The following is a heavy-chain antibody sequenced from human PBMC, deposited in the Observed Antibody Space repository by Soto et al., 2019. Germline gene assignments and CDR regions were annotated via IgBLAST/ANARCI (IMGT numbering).Heavy chain of an antibody. D-gene: IGHD3-22*01. Sequence: EVQLVQSGAEVKKPGESLKISCKGSGYSFTSYWIGWVRQMPGKGLEWMGIIYPGDSDTRYSPSFQGQVTISADKSISTAYLQWSSLKASDTAMYYCARQPGDYYDSSGYYYPRDYWGQGTLVTVSS. CDR2: IYPGDSDT. CDR3: ARQPGDYYDSSGYYYPRDY. V-gene: IGHV5-51*01. CDR1: GYSFTSYW. J-gene: IGHJ4*02.